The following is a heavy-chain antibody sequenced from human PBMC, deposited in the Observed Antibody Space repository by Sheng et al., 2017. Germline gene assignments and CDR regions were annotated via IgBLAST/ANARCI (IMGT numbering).Heavy chain of an antibody. V-gene: IGHV4-59*01. CDR2: IYYSGST. CDR1: GGSISSYY. CDR3: ARELGAGSNWFDP. J-gene: IGHJ5*02. Sequence: QVQLQESGPGLVKPSETLSLTCTVSGGSISSYYWSWIRQPPGKGLEWIGYIYYSGSTNYNPSLKSRVTISVDTSKNQFSLKLSSVTAADTAVYYCARELGAGSNWFDPWGQGNPGPPSPQ. D-gene: IGHD3-10*01.